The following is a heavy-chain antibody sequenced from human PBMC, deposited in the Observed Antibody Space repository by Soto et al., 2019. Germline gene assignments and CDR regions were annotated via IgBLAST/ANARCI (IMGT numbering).Heavy chain of an antibody. D-gene: IGHD4-17*01. CDR1: GRSISSGSYY. V-gene: IGHV4-30-4*08. J-gene: IGHJ4*02. CDR3: ARERRVTTRGYFDY. CDR2: IYYSGST. Sequence: SETLSLTCTISGRSISSGSYYWGWIRQPPGKGLEWIGYIYYSGSTYYNPSLKSRVTISVDTSKNQFSLKLSSVTAADTAVYYCARERRVTTRGYFDYWGQGTLLSVSS.